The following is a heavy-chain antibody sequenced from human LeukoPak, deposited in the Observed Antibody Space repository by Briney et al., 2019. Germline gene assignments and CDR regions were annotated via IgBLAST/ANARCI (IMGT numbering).Heavy chain of an antibody. CDR2: ISGSGGST. CDR3: AKAGSGYDYRLDY. J-gene: IGHJ4*02. D-gene: IGHD5-12*01. CDR1: GFTFSSYA. V-gene: IGHV3-23*01. Sequence: PGGSLRLSCAASGFTFSSYAMSWVRQAPGKGLEWVSAISGSGGSTYYADSVKGRFTISRDNSKNTLYLQVNSLRAEDTAVYYCAKAGSGYDYRLDYWGQGTLVTVSS.